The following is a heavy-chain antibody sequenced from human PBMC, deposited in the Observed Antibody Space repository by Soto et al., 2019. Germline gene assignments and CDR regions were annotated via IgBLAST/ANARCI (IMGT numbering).Heavy chain of an antibody. J-gene: IGHJ6*03. CDR1: GYTFTSYG. D-gene: IGHD2-2*01. Sequence: ASVKVSCKASGYTFTSYGISWVRQAPGQGLEWMGWISAYNGNTNYAQKLQGRVTMTTDTSTSTAYMELRSLRSDDTAVYYCARDQGHLWDIVVVPAAMRPYYYYMDVWGKGTTVTVSS. CDR3: ARDQGHLWDIVVVPAAMRPYYYYMDV. CDR2: ISAYNGNT. V-gene: IGHV1-18*01.